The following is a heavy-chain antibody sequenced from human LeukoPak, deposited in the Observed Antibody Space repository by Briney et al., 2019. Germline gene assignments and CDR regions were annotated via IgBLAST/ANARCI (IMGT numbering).Heavy chain of an antibody. CDR3: ARESYYKGTPNWFDP. V-gene: IGHV3-23*01. J-gene: IGHJ5*02. CDR1: GFTFGSYT. D-gene: IGHD3-10*01. CDR2: ISGSGGST. Sequence: PGGSLRLSCAASGFTFGSYTMNWVRQAPGKELEWVSAISGSGGSTYYADSVKGRFTISRDNAKNSLYLQMNSLRAEDTAVYYCARESYYKGTPNWFDPWGQGTLVTVSS.